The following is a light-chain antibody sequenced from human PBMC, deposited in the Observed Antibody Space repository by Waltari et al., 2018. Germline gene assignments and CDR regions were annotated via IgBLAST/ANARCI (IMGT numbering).Light chain of an antibody. CDR3: QQYNSYPLT. V-gene: IGKV1-5*03. Sequence: DIQMTQSPSTLSASVGDRVTITCRASQSISSWLAWYQQKSGKAPKLMIYKASSLESWVPSRFSGSGSGTEFTLTISSLQPDDFATYYCQQYNSYPLTFGGGTKVEIK. J-gene: IGKJ4*01. CDR2: KAS. CDR1: QSISSW.